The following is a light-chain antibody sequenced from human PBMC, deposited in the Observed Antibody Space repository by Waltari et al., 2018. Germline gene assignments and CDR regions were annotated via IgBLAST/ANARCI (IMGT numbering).Light chain of an antibody. J-gene: IGLJ2*01. CDR3: QVWDSSGDHVVA. CDR1: DIASRS. V-gene: IGLV3-21*01. CDR2: NDD. Sequence: SYVLSQPPSLSVAPGQTAKITCGGNDIASRSVNWYQQDPGQAPVVVIFNDDYRPSGIPERFSASNSGNTATLTISGVEDGDEADYYCQVWDSSGDHVVAFGGGTKLTVL.